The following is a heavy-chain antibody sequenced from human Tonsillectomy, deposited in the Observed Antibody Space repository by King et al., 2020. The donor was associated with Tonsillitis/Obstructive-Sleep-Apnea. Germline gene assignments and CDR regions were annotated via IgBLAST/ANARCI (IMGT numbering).Heavy chain of an antibody. CDR2: ISYDGSNK. V-gene: IGHV3-30*03. Sequence: VQLVESGGGVVQPGRSLRLSCAASGFTFSSYGMHWVRQAPGKGLEWVAVISYDGSNKYYADSVKGRFTISRDNSKNTLYLQMNSLRAEDTAVYYCASGNTPDPRYCTNGVCSYYYFDYWGQGTLVTVSS. CDR1: GFTFSSYG. D-gene: IGHD2-8*01. J-gene: IGHJ4*02. CDR3: ASGNTPDPRYCTNGVCSYYYFDY.